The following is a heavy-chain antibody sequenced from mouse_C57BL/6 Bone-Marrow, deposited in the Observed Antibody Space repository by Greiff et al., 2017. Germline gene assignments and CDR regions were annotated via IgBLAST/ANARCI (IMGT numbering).Heavy chain of an antibody. V-gene: IGHV5-6*01. Sequence: EVQLVESGGDLVKPGGSLKLSCAASGFTFSSYGMSWVRQTPDKRLEWVATISSGGSYTYYPDSVKGRCTISRDNAKNTLYLQMSSLKSEDTAMYYCARQRRVLRAWVAYWGQGTLVTVSA. CDR2: ISSGGSYT. CDR1: GFTFSSYG. J-gene: IGHJ3*01. CDR3: ARQRRVLRAWVAY. D-gene: IGHD1-1*01.